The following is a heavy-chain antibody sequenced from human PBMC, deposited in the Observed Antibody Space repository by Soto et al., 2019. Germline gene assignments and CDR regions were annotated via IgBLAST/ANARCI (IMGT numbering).Heavy chain of an antibody. V-gene: IGHV4-39*01. D-gene: IGHD4-17*01. CDR3: ARNKHDYGDYSY. J-gene: IGHJ4*02. Sequence: SETLSLTCTVSGGSISSSSYYWGWIRQPPGKGLEWIGSIYYSGSTYYNPSLKSRVTISVDTSKNQFSLKLSSVTAADTAVYYCARNKHDYGDYSYWGQGTLVTVSS. CDR1: GGSISSSSYY. CDR2: IYYSGST.